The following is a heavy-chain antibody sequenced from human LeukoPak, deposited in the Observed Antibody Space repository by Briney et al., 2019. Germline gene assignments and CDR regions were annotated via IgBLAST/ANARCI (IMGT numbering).Heavy chain of an antibody. V-gene: IGHV1-69*05. CDR1: GGTFSSYA. CDR3: ARGIVGATTHYYYYMDV. J-gene: IGHJ6*03. CDR2: IIPIFGTA. D-gene: IGHD1-26*01. Sequence: SVKVSCKASGGTFSSYAISWVRQAPGQGLEWMGGIIPIFGTANYAQKFQGRVTITTDESTSTAYMELSSLRSEDTAVYYCARGIVGATTHYYYYMDVWGKGTTVTVSS.